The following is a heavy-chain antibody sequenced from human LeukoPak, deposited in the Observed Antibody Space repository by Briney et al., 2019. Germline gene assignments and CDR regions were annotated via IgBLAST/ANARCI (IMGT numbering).Heavy chain of an antibody. CDR1: GGSISSYY. D-gene: IGHD3-10*01. J-gene: IGHJ4*02. V-gene: IGHV4-59*12. CDR2: IYHSGST. CDR3: ASGPARISLDY. Sequence: SETLSLTCTVSGGSISSYYWSWIRQPPGKGLEWIGYIYHSGSTYYNPSLKSRVTVSVDKSKNQFSLKLSSVTAADTAVYYCASGPARISLDYWGQGTLVTVSS.